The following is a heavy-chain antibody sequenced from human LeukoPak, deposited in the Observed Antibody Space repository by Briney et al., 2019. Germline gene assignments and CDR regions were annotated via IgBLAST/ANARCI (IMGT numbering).Heavy chain of an antibody. Sequence: GGSLRLSCAASGFTFSTYAMSWVRQAPGKGLGWVSLISASASSTSYADSVKGRFTISRDNSKSTLYLQMNSLRAEDTAIYYCAKDYNNNFDIWGQGTMVNVFS. CDR3: AKDYNNNFDI. CDR1: GFTFSTYA. D-gene: IGHD5-24*01. J-gene: IGHJ3*02. V-gene: IGHV3-23*01. CDR2: ISASASST.